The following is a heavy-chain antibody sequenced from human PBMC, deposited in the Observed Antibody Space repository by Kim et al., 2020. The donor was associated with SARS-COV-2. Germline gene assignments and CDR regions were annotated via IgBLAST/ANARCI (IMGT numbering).Heavy chain of an antibody. CDR1: GGSISSGSYY. D-gene: IGHD2-2*01. J-gene: IGHJ5*02. V-gene: IGHV4-61*02. CDR3: ARGGVVVPAARHWFDP. CDR2: IYTSGST. Sequence: SETLSLTCTVSGGSISSGSYYWSWIRQPAGKGLEWIGRIYTSGSTNYNPSLKSRVTISVDTSKNQFSLKLSSVTAADTAVYYCARGGVVVPAARHWFDPWGQGTLVTVSS.